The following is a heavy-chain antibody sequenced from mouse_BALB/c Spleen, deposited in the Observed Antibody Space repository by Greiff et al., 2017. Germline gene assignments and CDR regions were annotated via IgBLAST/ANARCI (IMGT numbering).Heavy chain of an antibody. J-gene: IGHJ3*01. CDR1: GFDFSRYW. CDR3: ARADYYGSSYEGFAY. V-gene: IGHV4-1*02. CDR2: INPDSSTI. D-gene: IGHD1-1*01. Sequence: VKLMESGGGLVQPGGSLKLSCAASGFDFSRYWMSWVRQAPGKGLEWIGEINPDSSTINYTPSLKDKFIISRDNAKNTLYLQMSKVRSEDTALYYCARADYYGSSYEGFAYWGQGTLVTVSA.